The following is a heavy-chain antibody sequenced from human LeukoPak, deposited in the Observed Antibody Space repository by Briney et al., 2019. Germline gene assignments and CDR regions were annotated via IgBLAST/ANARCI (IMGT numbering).Heavy chain of an antibody. D-gene: IGHD2-8*01. J-gene: IGHJ4*02. CDR1: GFTFSSYA. CDR3: EKDLAHCTNGVCSFGFDY. Sequence: GGPLLLSCAASGFTFSSYAMSWVRPAPGKGLEWVSAFSGSGGSTYSAVSVKGRFSISRDNSKNTLYLQMNSLRAEDTAVYYCEKDLAHCTNGVCSFGFDYWGQGTLVTVSS. V-gene: IGHV3-23*01. CDR2: FSGSGGST.